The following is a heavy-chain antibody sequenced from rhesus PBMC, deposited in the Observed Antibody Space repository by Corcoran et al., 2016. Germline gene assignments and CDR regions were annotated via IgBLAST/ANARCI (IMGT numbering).Heavy chain of an antibody. V-gene: IGHV2-174*01. Sequence: QVTLKESGPALVKPTQTLTLTCTFSGFSLTTSGMGVGWIRQPQGKALEWLALIYWDDDKRYSTSLKSRLTISKDTSKNQVVLTMTNMDPVDTATYYCARGGSEDAYCYYYTYFDYWGQGVLVTVSS. CDR1: GFSLTTSGMG. J-gene: IGHJ4*01. CDR2: IYWDDDK. D-gene: IGHD3-9*01. CDR3: ARGGSEDAYCYYYTYFDY.